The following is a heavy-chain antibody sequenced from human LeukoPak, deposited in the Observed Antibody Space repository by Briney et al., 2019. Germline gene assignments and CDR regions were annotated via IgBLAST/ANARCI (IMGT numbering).Heavy chain of an antibody. CDR3: VTYSTGLYKGLEF. V-gene: IGHV3-7*03. CDR2: INQEGTDK. CDR1: GFTFTTYW. J-gene: IGHJ4*02. D-gene: IGHD2-8*02. Sequence: PGGSLRLSCAASGFTFTTYWMSWIRQAPGKGLEWVANINQEGTDKYYVDSVKGRFTFSRDNAQNSLYLQMSSLRVEDTAVYYCVTYSTGLYKGLEFWGQGTQVTVSS.